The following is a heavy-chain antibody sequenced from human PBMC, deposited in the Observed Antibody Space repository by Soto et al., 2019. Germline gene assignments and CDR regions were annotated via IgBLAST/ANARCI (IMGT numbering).Heavy chain of an antibody. D-gene: IGHD6-19*01. J-gene: IGHJ4*02. CDR3: TRDGSGWSRDY. CDR1: GFTFNPYG. V-gene: IGHV3-21*01. CDR2: ISARNEI. Sequence: GGSLRLSCAASGFTFNPYGMTWVRQAPGKGLEWVSTISARNEIFDADSVRGRFIISRDNDKNSVYLQMSSLRVEDTAVYFCTRDGSGWSRDYWGQGTRVTVSS.